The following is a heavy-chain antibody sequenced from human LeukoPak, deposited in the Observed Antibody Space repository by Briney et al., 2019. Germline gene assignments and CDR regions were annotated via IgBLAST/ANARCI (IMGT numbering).Heavy chain of an antibody. CDR2: MNPNSGNT. J-gene: IGHJ4*02. CDR3: ARDIFLWLRGGAVDY. D-gene: IGHD5-12*01. CDR1: GYTFTSYD. V-gene: IGHV1-8*01. Sequence: GASVKVSCKASGYTFTSYDINWVRQATGQGLEWMGWMNPNSGNTGYAQKLQGRVTMTTDTSTSTAYMELRSLRSDDTAVYYCARDIFLWLRGGAVDYWGQGTLVTVSS.